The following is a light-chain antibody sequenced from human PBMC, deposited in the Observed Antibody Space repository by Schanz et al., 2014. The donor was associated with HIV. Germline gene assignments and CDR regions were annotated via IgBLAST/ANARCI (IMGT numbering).Light chain of an antibody. CDR2: DAS. V-gene: IGKV3-20*01. CDR1: QSVSSSY. CDR3: QQYYRTPWT. Sequence: EIVLTQSPGTLSLSPGERATLTCRASQSVSSSYLAWYQQKPGQAPRLLIYDASSRATGIPDRFSGTGSGTDFTLTISSLQPEDVAVYYCQQYYRTPWTFGQGTKVDIK. J-gene: IGKJ1*01.